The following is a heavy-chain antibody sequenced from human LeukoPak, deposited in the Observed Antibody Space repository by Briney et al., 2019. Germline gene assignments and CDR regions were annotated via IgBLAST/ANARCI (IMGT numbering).Heavy chain of an antibody. CDR2: INPNSGGT. Sequence: GASVKVSCKASGYTFTGYYMHWVRQAPGQGLEWMGWINPNSGGTNYAQKFQGRVTMTRDTSISTAYMELSRLRSDDTAVYYCARDPAAITMIVVVKARGFDPWGQGTLVTVSS. CDR3: ARDPAAITMIVVVKARGFDP. D-gene: IGHD3-22*01. J-gene: IGHJ5*02. CDR1: GYTFTGYY. V-gene: IGHV1-2*02.